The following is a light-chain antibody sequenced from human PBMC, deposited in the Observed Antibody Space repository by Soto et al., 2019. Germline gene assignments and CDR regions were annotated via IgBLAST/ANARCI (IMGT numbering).Light chain of an antibody. CDR3: AAWDDSLSGYV. CDR1: SSNIGITY. Sequence: VLTQPRSASGSPGQSVTISCSGSSSNIGITYVYWYQQLPGTAPKLLIHRNNQRPSGVPDRFSGSKSGTSASLAISGLRSEDEADYYCAAWDDSLSGYVFGAGTKVTVL. CDR2: RNN. J-gene: IGLJ1*01. V-gene: IGLV1-47*01.